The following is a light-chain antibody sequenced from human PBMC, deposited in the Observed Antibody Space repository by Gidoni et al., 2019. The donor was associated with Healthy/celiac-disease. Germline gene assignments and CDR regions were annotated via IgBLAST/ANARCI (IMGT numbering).Light chain of an antibody. V-gene: IGLV1-44*01. CDR3: AAWDDSLNVV. J-gene: IGLJ2*01. CDR1: SSNIGSNP. Sequence: QSVLTQPPSASGTPGQRVTITCSGSSSNIGSNPVNWYQQLPGTAPKPLIYSNNQRPSGVPDRFSGSKSGTSASLAISGLQSEDEADYYCAAWDDSLNVVFGGGTKLTVL. CDR2: SNN.